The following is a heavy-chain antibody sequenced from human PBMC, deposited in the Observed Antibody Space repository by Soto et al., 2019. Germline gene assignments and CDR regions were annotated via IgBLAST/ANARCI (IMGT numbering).Heavy chain of an antibody. V-gene: IGHV3-23*01. CDR2: IRPGGDST. J-gene: IGHJ5*01. Sequence: PGGSLRLSCAASGFRFRTRAMSWVRQAPGKGLEWVVSIRPGGDSTYYADSVKGRFAVSRDNSNVTLYLQMDSLRVEDTAIYYCTTHEEGAPWAGGFDSWGQGTLVTVSS. D-gene: IGHD1-26*01. CDR3: TTHEEGAPWAGGFDS. CDR1: GFRFRTRA.